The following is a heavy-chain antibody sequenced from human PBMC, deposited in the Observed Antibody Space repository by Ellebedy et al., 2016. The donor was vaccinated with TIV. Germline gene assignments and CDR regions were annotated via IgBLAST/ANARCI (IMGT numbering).Heavy chain of an antibody. D-gene: IGHD5-18*01. CDR1: GYSFSSYY. J-gene: IGHJ3*01. CDR2: INPNDDTK. V-gene: IGHV1-46*01. Sequence: AASVKVSCKASGYSFSSYYMHWVRQAPGQGLEWMAIINPNDDTKYYVQNFQGRVTVTRDTSANTVYMELSSLRSEDTAVYYCARRRGYSFDVCDVWGQGTMVTVSS. CDR3: ARRRGYSFDVCDV.